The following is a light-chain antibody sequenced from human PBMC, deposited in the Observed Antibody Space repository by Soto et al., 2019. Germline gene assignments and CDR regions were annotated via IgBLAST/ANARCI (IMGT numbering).Light chain of an antibody. V-gene: IGLV2-14*01. Sequence: QSVLTQPASVSGSPGQSITISCTGTSSDVGGYKYVSWYQQHPDKAPKLIIYEVTNRPSGVSDRFSGSKSDNTASLTISGLEAVDEADYYCNSYTNTTALEVFGTGTKVTVL. CDR2: EVT. J-gene: IGLJ1*01. CDR3: NSYTNTTALEV. CDR1: SSDVGGYKY.